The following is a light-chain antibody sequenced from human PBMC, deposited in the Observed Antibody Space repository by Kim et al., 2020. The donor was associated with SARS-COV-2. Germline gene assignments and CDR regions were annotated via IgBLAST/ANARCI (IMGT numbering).Light chain of an antibody. CDR3: QSYDSGLWV. Sequence: GKPLTISGPRNRGTIATNYLQWHQHRPGRSPTPVIYEDNQTPSRVPDRFSGSPDTSSNSASLSISGLKTVDEADYYCQSYDSGLWVFGGGTQLTVL. V-gene: IGLV6-57*01. CDR1: RGTIATNY. CDR2: EDN. J-gene: IGLJ3*02.